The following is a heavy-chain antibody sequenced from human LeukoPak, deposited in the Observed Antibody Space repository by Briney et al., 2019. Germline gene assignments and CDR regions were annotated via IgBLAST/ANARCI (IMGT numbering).Heavy chain of an antibody. Sequence: SETLSLTCTVSGDSMTYSYWSWIRQPPGKGLEWIGEINHSGSTNYNPSLKSRVTISVDTSKNQFSLKLSSVTAADTAVYYCARGPRRGGYGQYDYWGQGTLVTVSS. V-gene: IGHV4-34*01. D-gene: IGHD5-24*01. CDR1: GDSMTYSY. CDR3: ARGPRRGGYGQYDY. J-gene: IGHJ4*02. CDR2: INHSGST.